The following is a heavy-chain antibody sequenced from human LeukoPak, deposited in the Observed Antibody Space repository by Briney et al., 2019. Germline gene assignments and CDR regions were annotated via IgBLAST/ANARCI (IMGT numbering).Heavy chain of an antibody. CDR2: IIPILGIA. J-gene: IGHJ6*02. CDR3: ASPHLWWPTPDYGMDV. Sequence: SVKVSCKASGGTFSSYAISWVRQAPGQGLEWMGRIIPILGIANYAQKFQGRVTITADKSTSTAYMELSSLRSEDTAVYYCASPHLWWPTPDYGMDVWGQGTTVTVSS. V-gene: IGHV1-69*04. CDR1: GGTFSSYA. D-gene: IGHD4/OR15-4a*01.